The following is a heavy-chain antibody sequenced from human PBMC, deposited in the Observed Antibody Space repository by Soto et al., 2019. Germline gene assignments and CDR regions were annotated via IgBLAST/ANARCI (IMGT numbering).Heavy chain of an antibody. CDR2: INPSGGST. D-gene: IGHD3-16*01. V-gene: IGHV1-46*01. Sequence: QVQLVQSGAEVKKPGASVKVSCKASGYTFTSYYMYWVRQAPGQGLEWMGIINPSGGSTSYAQKFQGRVTMTRDTSTSTVYMELSSLRSEDTAVYYCAREDKVEMATMRLDGMDVWGQGTTVTVSS. CDR3: AREDKVEMATMRLDGMDV. J-gene: IGHJ6*02. CDR1: GYTFTSYY.